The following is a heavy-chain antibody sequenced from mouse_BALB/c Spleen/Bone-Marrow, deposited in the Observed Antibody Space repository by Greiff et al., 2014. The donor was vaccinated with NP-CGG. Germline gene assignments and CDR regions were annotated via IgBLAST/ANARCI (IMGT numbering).Heavy chain of an antibody. CDR3: VRGNYGNYVDYFDF. D-gene: IGHD2-1*01. J-gene: IGHJ2*01. V-gene: IGHV5-6-3*01. CDR1: GFTFSNYG. Sequence: EVKLEESGGGLVQPGGSLKLSCAASGFTFSNYGMSWVRQTPDKRLELVATINGNGGSTYYPDSVKGRFTISRDTAKNTLYLQMSSLKSEETAMYYCVRGNYGNYVDYFDFWGQGTTLTVPS. CDR2: INGNGGST.